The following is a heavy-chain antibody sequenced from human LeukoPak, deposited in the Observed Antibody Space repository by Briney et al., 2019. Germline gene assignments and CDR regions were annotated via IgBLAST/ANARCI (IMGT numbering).Heavy chain of an antibody. CDR1: GGSFSGYY. Sequence: SETLSLTCAVYGGSFSGYYWSWIRQPPGKGLEWIGEINHSGSTNYNPSLKSRVTISVDTSKNQFSLKLSSVTAADTAVYYGARGLNRFYWGQGTLVTVSS. CDR3: ARGLNRFY. CDR2: INHSGST. V-gene: IGHV4-34*01. J-gene: IGHJ4*02.